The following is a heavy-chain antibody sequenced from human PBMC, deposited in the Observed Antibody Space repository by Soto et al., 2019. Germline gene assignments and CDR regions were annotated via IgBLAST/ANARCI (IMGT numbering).Heavy chain of an antibody. Sequence: GESLNISCQGSGYRFSSFLIGWVCQMPVKGLEWMGIIYPVDSDTRYSPSFQGQVTISADKSISTAYLQWSSVKASDTAMYYCARLLFYFDSSGYGFDIWGPGTMVTVSS. CDR1: GYRFSSFL. CDR2: IYPVDSDT. J-gene: IGHJ3*02. CDR3: ARLLFYFDSSGYGFDI. D-gene: IGHD3-22*01. V-gene: IGHV5-51*01.